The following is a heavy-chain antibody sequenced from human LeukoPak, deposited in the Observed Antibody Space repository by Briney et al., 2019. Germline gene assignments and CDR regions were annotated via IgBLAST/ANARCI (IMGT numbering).Heavy chain of an antibody. J-gene: IGHJ4*02. CDR3: ARDYSGPEGGNDY. CDR1: GYTFTGYY. Sequence: GASVKVSCKASGYTFTGYYMHWVRQAPGQGLEWMGWINPNSGGTNYAQKFQGRVTMTRDTSISTAYMELSRLRSDDTAVYYCARDYSGPEGGNDYWGQGTLVTVSS. CDR2: INPNSGGT. V-gene: IGHV1-2*02. D-gene: IGHD6-19*01.